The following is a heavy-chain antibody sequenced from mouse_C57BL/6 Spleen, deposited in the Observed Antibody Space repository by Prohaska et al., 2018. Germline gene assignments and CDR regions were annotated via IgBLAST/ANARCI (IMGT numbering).Heavy chain of an antibody. Sequence: EVMPLQSGGGMVQPGGSLKLSCAASGIDFSRYRMSCVRRAQGKGLESIGEINPDSSTINYAPSLKDKFIISRDNAKNTLYLQMSKVRSEDTALYYCARETGTPMDYWGQGTSVTVSS. D-gene: IGHD4-1*01. J-gene: IGHJ4*01. V-gene: IGHV4-1*01. CDR3: ARETGTPMDY. CDR1: GIDFSRYR. CDR2: INPDSSTI.